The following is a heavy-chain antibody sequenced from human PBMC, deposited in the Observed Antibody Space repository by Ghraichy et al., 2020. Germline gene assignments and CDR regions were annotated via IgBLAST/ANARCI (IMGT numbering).Heavy chain of an antibody. Sequence: GSLRLSCAASGFTFSSYSMNWVRQAPGKGLEWVSYISSSSSTIYYADSVKGRFTISRDNAKNSLYLQMNSLRAEDTAVYYCARDDSYGYGWFDPWGQGTLVTVSS. V-gene: IGHV3-48*04. CDR3: ARDDSYGYGWFDP. CDR2: ISSSSSTI. D-gene: IGHD5-18*01. CDR1: GFTFSSYS. J-gene: IGHJ5*02.